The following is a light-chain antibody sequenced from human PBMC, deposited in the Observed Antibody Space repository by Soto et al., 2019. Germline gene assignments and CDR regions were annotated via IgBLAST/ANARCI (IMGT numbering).Light chain of an antibody. CDR2: GNS. Sequence: QPVLTQPPSVSGAPGQRVTISCTGSSSNIGAGYDVHWYQQLPGTAPKLLIYGNSNRPSGVPDRFSGSKSGTSASLAITGLQAEDEADYYCQSSDSSLSGSVFGTGTKLTVL. CDR3: QSSDSSLSGSV. J-gene: IGLJ1*01. CDR1: SSNIGAGYD. V-gene: IGLV1-40*01.